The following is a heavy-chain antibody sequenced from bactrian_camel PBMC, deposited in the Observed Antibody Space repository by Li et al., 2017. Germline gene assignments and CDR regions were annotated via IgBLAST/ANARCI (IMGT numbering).Heavy chain of an antibody. V-gene: IGHV3S6*01. D-gene: IGHD8*01. CDR2: IYKDGSNT. CDR3: VRDGGNWSFGY. J-gene: IGHJ6*01. CDR1: GFTFSSYY. Sequence: HVQLVESGGGLVQPGGSLRLSCAASGFTFSSYYMKWVRQAPGKGLEWVSSIYKDGSNTYYGDSVKGRFTISRDNAKNTVYLQTNSLKPEDTAVYYCVRDGGNWSFGYWGQGTQVTVS.